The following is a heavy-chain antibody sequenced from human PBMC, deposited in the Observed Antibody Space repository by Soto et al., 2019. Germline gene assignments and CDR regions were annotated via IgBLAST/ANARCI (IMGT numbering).Heavy chain of an antibody. CDR1: GFTFSDYY. J-gene: IGHJ4*02. CDR3: ARDRVSSGWHQGDFDY. D-gene: IGHD6-19*01. V-gene: IGHV3-11*01. Sequence: GGSLRLSCAASGFTFSDYYMSWIRQAPGKGLEWVSYISSSGSTIYYADSVKGRFTISRDNAKNSLYLQMNSLRAEDTAVYYCARDRVSSGWHQGDFDYWGQGTLVTVSS. CDR2: ISSSGSTI.